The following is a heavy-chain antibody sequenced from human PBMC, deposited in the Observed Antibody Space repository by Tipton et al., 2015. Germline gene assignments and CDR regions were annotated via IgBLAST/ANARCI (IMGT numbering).Heavy chain of an antibody. J-gene: IGHJ2*01. CDR2: IYYSGST. D-gene: IGHD3-22*01. CDR3: ARDRYYHSRGMDYWYFDL. Sequence: TLSLTCSVSGASITSGGYYWNWIRLHPGKGLEWIGYIYYSGSTYYNRSLKSRVTISVDTSNNQFSLKLSSVTAADTAVYYCARDRYYHSRGMDYWYFDLWGRGTLVTVSS. CDR1: GASITSGGYY. V-gene: IGHV4-31*03.